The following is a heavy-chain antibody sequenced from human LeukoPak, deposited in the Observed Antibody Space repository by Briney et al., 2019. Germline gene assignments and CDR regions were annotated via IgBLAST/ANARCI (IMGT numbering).Heavy chain of an antibody. Sequence: GGSLRLYCAPSGNTFSNYAMSWVRQAPGRGLEWVSTITDSAGSTYYADSVKGRFTISRDKSKNTLYLQMNSLRAEDTAVYYCARLLGKFRFGELIHRLPNAFDYWGQGTLVTVSS. CDR2: ITDSAGST. CDR1: GNTFSNYA. D-gene: IGHD3-10*01. J-gene: IGHJ4*02. V-gene: IGHV3-23*01. CDR3: ARLLGKFRFGELIHRLPNAFDY.